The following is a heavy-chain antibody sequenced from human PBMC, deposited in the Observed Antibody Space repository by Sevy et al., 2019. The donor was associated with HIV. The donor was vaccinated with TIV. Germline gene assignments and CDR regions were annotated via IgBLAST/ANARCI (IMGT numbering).Heavy chain of an antibody. Sequence: SETLSLTCSVSGDSISTYYWSWIRQHPGKGLEWIAYMFYPGSNNYNPSVKSRVTISADTSANQFSLKLNSVTAADTAMYYSVRHGALPEVPSTLYAFDIWGQGTMVTVSS. CDR3: VRHGALPEVPSTLYAFDI. J-gene: IGHJ3*02. V-gene: IGHV4-59*08. D-gene: IGHD2-2*01. CDR1: GDSISTYY. CDR2: MFYPGSN.